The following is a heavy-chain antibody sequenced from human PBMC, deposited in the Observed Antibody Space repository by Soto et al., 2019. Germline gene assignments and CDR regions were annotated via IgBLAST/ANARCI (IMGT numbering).Heavy chain of an antibody. CDR2: INPNSGGT. D-gene: IGHD3-9*01. V-gene: IGHV1-2*04. J-gene: IGHJ4*02. Sequence: ASVKVSCKASGYTFTGYYMHWVRQAPGQGLEWMGWINPNSGGTNYAQKFQGWVTMTRDTSISTAYMELSRLRSDDTAVYYCARYFDWLFLVDYWGQGALVTVSS. CDR3: ARYFDWLFLVDY. CDR1: GYTFTGYY.